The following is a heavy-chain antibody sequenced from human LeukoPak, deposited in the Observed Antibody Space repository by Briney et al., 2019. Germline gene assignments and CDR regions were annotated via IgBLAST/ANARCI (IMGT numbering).Heavy chain of an antibody. CDR3: ARDTDTATLGDY. CDR1: GFTFSDYY. J-gene: IGHJ4*02. Sequence: GGSLRLSCAASGFTFSDYYMSWIRQAPGKGLEWVSYISRSSSYTDYADSVKGRFTISRDNSKNTLYLQMNSLRAEDTAVYYCARDTDTATLGDYWGQGTLVTVSS. CDR2: ISRSSSYT. D-gene: IGHD5-18*01. V-gene: IGHV3-11*06.